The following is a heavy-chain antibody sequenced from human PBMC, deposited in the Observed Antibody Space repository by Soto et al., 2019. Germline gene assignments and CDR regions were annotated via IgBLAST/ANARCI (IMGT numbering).Heavy chain of an antibody. CDR1: GGTFSTST. D-gene: IGHD3-22*01. J-gene: IGHJ4*02. V-gene: IGHV1-69*02. Sequence: ASVKVSCKASGGTFSTSTFTWVRQAPGQGLEWMGRTIPLLNVADYAQDFQGRVTITADKSTSTAYMELSSLKSEDTAVYYCARSPYSSGYYYAIDYWGQGTLVTVSS. CDR3: ARSPYSSGYYYAIDY. CDR2: TIPLLNVA.